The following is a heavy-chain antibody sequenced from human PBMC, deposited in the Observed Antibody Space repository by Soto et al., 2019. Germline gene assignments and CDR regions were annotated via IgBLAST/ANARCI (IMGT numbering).Heavy chain of an antibody. D-gene: IGHD3-10*01. CDR3: TRDAVTSSDDAFEI. Sequence: QVQLQESGPGLVKPSETLSLTCTVSGGSISRYYWTWIRQPPGKRLDWIGYVYYSGSTNYSPSPKGRVTIQVDMSMTQLSLKLSSVTAAATGVDYCTRDAVTSSDDAFEIWGQGTMVIGYS. CDR1: GGSISRYY. J-gene: IGHJ3*02. CDR2: VYYSGST. V-gene: IGHV4-59*01.